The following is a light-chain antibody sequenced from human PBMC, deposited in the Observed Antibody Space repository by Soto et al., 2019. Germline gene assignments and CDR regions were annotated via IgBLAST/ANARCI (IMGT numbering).Light chain of an antibody. J-gene: IGLJ1*01. CDR2: EVS. CDR3: NSYTHIYALV. CDR1: GSDVGGYNS. Sequence: QSALAQPASVSGSPGQSITSSYTGTGSDVGGYNSVSWFQQHPSKAPKLIIYEVSHRPSGVSIRFSGSKSGNTASLTISGLQAEDEADYYCNSYTHIYALVFGTGTKVTVL. V-gene: IGLV2-14*01.